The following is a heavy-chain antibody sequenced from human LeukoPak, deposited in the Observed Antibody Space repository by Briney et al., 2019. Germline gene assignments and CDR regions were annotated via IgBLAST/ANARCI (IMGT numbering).Heavy chain of an antibody. V-gene: IGHV1-58*02. D-gene: IGHD5-12*01. CDR3: AADPLFSGSTMGGIFDY. CDR2: IVVGSGNT. CDR1: GFTFTSSA. J-gene: IGHJ4*02. Sequence: ASVKVSCKASGFTFTSSAMQWVRQARGQRLEWIGWIVVGSGNTNYAQKFQERVTITRDMSTSTAYMELSSLRSEDTAVYYCAADPLFSGSTMGGIFDYWGQGTLVTVSS.